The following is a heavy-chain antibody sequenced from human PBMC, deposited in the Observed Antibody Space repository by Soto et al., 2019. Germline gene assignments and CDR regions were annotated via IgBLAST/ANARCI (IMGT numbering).Heavy chain of an antibody. CDR1: GGSISGYY. D-gene: IGHD3-10*01. CDR2: IYYSGTT. Sequence: SETLSLTCTVSGGSISGYYWSWIRQPPGKGLKWIGYIYYSGTTSYNPSINSRFTMSVDTSKNQFSLKVNSVTSADTAVYYCARESYYGSGATVVAYWGQGTLVTVS. CDR3: ARESYYGSGATVVAY. V-gene: IGHV4-59*01. J-gene: IGHJ4*02.